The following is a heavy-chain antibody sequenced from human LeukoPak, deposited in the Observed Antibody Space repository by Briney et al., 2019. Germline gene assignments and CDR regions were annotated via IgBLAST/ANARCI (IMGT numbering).Heavy chain of an antibody. V-gene: IGHV3-43D*04. CDR2: ISWDGGST. CDR1: GFTFDDYA. CDR3: AKDREVAGYYYYYGMDV. J-gene: IGHJ6*04. Sequence: GVLRLSCAASGFTFDDYAMHWVRQGPGKGLEWVSLISWDGGSTYYADSVKGRFTISRDNSKNSLYLQMNSLRAEDTALYYCAKDREVAGYYYYYGMDVWGKGTTVTVSS. D-gene: IGHD2-15*01.